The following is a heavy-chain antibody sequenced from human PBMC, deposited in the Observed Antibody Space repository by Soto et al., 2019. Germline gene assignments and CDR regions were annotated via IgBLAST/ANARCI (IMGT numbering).Heavy chain of an antibody. CDR2: INYSGST. J-gene: IGHJ3*01. CDR3: ARDSGGLRLGESSLYGEKVSFDV. Sequence: SETLSLTCTVSGGSVSSGSYYWSWIRQPPGKGLEWIGEINYSGSTKFNPSLKSRVTLSIDTSKDQFSLRLSSVTAADTAVYYCARDSGGLRLGESSLYGEKVSFDVWDQGTLVTVSS. D-gene: IGHD3-16*02. CDR1: GGSVSSGSYY. V-gene: IGHV4-61*01.